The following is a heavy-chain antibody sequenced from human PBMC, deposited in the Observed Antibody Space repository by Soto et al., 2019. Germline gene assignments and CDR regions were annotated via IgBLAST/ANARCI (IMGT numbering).Heavy chain of an antibody. V-gene: IGHV3-21*01. J-gene: IGHJ6*02. CDR3: ARNESANWGGVDV. D-gene: IGHD7-27*01. CDR2: ISSNSFSI. Sequence: EVQLVESGGGLVKPGGSLRLSCAASGFTFSSYSMNWVRQAPGKGLEWVSSISSNSFSINYADSVKGRFSISRDNAQTSVHLQMNNLRAEDTVVYYCARNESANWGGVDVCSEGSTVT. CDR1: GFTFSSYS.